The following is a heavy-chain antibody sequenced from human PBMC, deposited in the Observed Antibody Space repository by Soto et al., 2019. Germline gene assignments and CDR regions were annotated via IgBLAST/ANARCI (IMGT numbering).Heavy chain of an antibody. V-gene: IGHV4-34*01. CDR1: GGSFSGYY. D-gene: IGHD2-2*01. CDR2: INHSGST. CDR3: AGRFREYQLLRDY. Sequence: SETLSLTSAVYGGSFSGYYWGWIRQPPGKGREWIGEINHSGSTNYNTSLKSRVTISVDTSKNQFSLKLSSVTAADTAVYYCAGRFREYQLLRDYWGQGTLVTVSS. J-gene: IGHJ4*02.